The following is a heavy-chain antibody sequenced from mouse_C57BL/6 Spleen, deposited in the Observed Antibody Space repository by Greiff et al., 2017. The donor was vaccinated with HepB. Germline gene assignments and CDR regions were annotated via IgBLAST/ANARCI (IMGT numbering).Heavy chain of an antibody. V-gene: IGHV1-22*01. CDR3: ARSRLYGSSSDWYFDV. CDR2: INPNNGGT. Sequence: EVQLQQSGPELVKPGASVKMSCKASGYTFTDYNMHWVKQSHGKSLEWIGYINPNNGGTSYNQKFKGKATLTVNKSSSTAYMELRSLTSEDSAVYDCARSRLYGSSSDWYFDVWGTGTTVTVSS. D-gene: IGHD1-1*01. J-gene: IGHJ1*03. CDR1: GYTFTDYN.